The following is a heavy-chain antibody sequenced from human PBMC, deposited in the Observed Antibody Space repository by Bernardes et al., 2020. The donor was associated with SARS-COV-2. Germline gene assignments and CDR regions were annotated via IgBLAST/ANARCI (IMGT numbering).Heavy chain of an antibody. CDR1: GFTLNSYT. CDR2: ISSSSSYI. D-gene: IGHD2-21*02. CDR3: ARDYSPPLVTIDYYYYGMDV. V-gene: IGHV3-21*01. J-gene: IGHJ6*02. Sequence: GSLSRSGAASGFTLNSYTMNWVRQAPGKGLEWVSSISSSSSYIYYADSVKGRFTISRDNAKSSLYLQMSSLRVEDTAVYYCARDYSPPLVTIDYYYYGMDVWGQGTTVTVSS.